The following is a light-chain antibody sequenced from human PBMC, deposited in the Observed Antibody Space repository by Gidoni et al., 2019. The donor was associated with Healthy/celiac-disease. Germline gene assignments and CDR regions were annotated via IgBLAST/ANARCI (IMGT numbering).Light chain of an antibody. CDR1: SSDVGGYNY. Sequence: QSALTQPASVSGSHGMSITISGTGTSSDVGGYNYVSVYQQHPGNAPKLMIYDVSNRPSGVSNRFSGSKSGNTASLTISGLQAEAEADYYFSSYTSSSTLVFGTGTKVTVL. CDR2: DVS. J-gene: IGLJ1*01. V-gene: IGLV2-14*01. CDR3: SSYTSSSTLV.